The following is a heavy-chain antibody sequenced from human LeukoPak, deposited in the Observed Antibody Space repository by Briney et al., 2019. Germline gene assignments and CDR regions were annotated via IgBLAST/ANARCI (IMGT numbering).Heavy chain of an antibody. CDR1: GFTFSSYA. CDR2: ISGDGGDT. D-gene: IGHD2-8*01. Sequence: GGSLRLSCAASGFTFSSYAMNWVRQAPGKGLEWVSTISGDGGDTHYADSVKGRFTISRDNSRNTLYLQMDSLRADDTAVYYCAKLPDCANDACTEGDYWGQGTLVTVSS. CDR3: AKLPDCANDACTEGDY. V-gene: IGHV3-23*01. J-gene: IGHJ4*02.